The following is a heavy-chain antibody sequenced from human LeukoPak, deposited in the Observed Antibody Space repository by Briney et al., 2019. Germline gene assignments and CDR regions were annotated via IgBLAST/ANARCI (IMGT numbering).Heavy chain of an antibody. D-gene: IGHD6-19*01. CDR3: ARFGVAGTGTYFDY. J-gene: IGHJ4*02. Sequence: GGSLRLSCAASGFIFSDYGMSWVRQAPGKGLEWVANIKQDGSEKYYVDSVKGRFTISRDNAKNSLYLQMNSLRAEDTAVYYCARFGVAGTGTYFDYWGQGTLVTVSS. CDR2: IKQDGSEK. V-gene: IGHV3-7*01. CDR1: GFIFSDYG.